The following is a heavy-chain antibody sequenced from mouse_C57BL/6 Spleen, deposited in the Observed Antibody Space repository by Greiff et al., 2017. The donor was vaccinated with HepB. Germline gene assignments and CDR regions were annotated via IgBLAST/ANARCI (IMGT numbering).Heavy chain of an antibody. Sequence: QVQLQQPGAELVMPGASVKLSCKASGYTFTSYWMHWVKQRPGQGLEWIGEIDPSDSYTKYNQKFKGKSTLTVDKSSSTAYMQLSSLTSEDSAVYYCARNDYGSSYGYFDVWGTGTTVTVSS. CDR1: GYTFTSYW. J-gene: IGHJ1*03. CDR3: ARNDYGSSYGYFDV. V-gene: IGHV1-69*01. D-gene: IGHD1-1*01. CDR2: IDPSDSYT.